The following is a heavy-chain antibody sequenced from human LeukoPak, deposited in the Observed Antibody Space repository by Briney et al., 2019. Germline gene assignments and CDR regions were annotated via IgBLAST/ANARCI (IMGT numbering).Heavy chain of an antibody. D-gene: IGHD3-22*01. CDR1: GGSFSGYY. CDR3: ARAAYYYDSSGYRQVYYFDY. J-gene: IGHJ4*02. V-gene: IGHV4-34*01. Sequence: SETLSLTCAVYGGSFSGYYWSWIRQPPGKGLEWIGEINYSGSTNYNPSLKSRVTISVDTSKNQFSLKLSSVTAADTAVYYCARAAYYYDSSGYRQVYYFDYWGQGTLVTVSS. CDR2: INYSGST.